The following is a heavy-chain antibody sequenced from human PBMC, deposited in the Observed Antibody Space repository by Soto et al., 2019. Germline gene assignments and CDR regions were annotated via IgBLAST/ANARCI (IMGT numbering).Heavy chain of an antibody. Sequence: QVQLVESGGGVVQPGRSLRLSCAASGFTFSSYGMHWVRQAPGKGLEWVAVISYDGSDKYYADSVKGRFTISRDNSKNTLYLQMISLRPEDTAVYYCAKDLSGNSLTFGYWGQGTLVTVSS. V-gene: IGHV3-30*18. D-gene: IGHD3-3*01. J-gene: IGHJ4*02. CDR2: ISYDGSDK. CDR3: AKDLSGNSLTFGY. CDR1: GFTFSSYG.